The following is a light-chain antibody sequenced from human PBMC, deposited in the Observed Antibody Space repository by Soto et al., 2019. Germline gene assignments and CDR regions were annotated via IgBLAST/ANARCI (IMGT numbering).Light chain of an antibody. CDR1: HSINTSF. Sequence: EIVLTQSPGTLSLSPGDRATLSCRASHSINTSFLAWFQQKPGQAPRLLIYAASTRATGIPDGFSGSASETDFTLTINRLEPEDSAVYYCQQYASAPCSLGPGTKVDIK. CDR2: AAS. J-gene: IGKJ3*01. V-gene: IGKV3-20*01. CDR3: QQYASAPCS.